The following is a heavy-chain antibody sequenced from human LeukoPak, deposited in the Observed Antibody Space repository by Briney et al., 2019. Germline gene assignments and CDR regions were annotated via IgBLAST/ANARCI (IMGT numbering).Heavy chain of an antibody. J-gene: IGHJ4*02. CDR3: AKDQLEGLYYDSSGYYDY. V-gene: IGHV3-23*01. Sequence: GGSLRLSCAASGFTFNTYAMFWVRQAPGKGLEWVSTITSSGGSTYYADSVKGRFTVSRDNSKNTLYLQMTSLRAEDSALYYCAKDQLEGLYYDSSGYYDYWGQGTLVSVSA. CDR1: GFTFNTYA. D-gene: IGHD3-22*01. CDR2: ITSSGGST.